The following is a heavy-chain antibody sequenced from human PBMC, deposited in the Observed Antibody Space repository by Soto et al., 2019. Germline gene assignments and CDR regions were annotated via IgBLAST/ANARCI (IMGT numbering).Heavy chain of an antibody. Sequence: SQTTSLTSHISGDSFSCNSSAWSWIRQSPSRGLEWLGRTYYRSKWYNDYAVFVNSRITINPDTSKKQFSIQLNSVTPEDTAVYYRVRYSSSSRVCDYWGQGTLVTVYS. V-gene: IGHV6-1*01. J-gene: IGHJ4*02. D-gene: IGHD6-6*01. CDR2: TYYRSKWYN. CDR1: GDSFSCNSSA. CDR3: VRYSSSSRVCDY.